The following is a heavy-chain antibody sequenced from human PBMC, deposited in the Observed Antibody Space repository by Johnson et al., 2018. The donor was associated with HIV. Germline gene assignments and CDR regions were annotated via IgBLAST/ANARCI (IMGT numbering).Heavy chain of an antibody. J-gene: IGHJ3*02. D-gene: IGHD3-16*01. CDR2: IRYDGSNK. CDR3: AKGGANDAFDI. CDR1: GFTFSSYG. V-gene: IGHV3-30*02. Sequence: QVQLVESGGGVVQPGGSLRLSCAASGFTFSSYGMHWVRQAPGKGLEWVAFIRYDGSNKYYADSVKGRFTISRDNSNNTLYLQMNSLRAEDTAVYYCAKGGANDAFDIWGQGTMVTVSS.